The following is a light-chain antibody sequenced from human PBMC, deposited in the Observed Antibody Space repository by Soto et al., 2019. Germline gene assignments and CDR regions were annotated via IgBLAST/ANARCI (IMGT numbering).Light chain of an antibody. CDR1: QSISSY. Sequence: DIHMTQSPSSLSASVGYRVTITCGASQSISSYLNWYQQKPGKAPKLLIYKASTLKSGVPSRSSGSGSGTEFTLTISSLQPDDFATYYCQHYNSYSEAFGQGTKVDIK. CDR2: KAS. V-gene: IGKV1-5*03. J-gene: IGKJ1*01. CDR3: QHYNSYSEA.